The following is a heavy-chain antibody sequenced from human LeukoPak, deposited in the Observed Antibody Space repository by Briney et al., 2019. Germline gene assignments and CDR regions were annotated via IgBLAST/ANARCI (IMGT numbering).Heavy chain of an antibody. D-gene: IGHD6-25*01. Sequence: SETLSLTCAVYGGSFSGYYWSWIRQPPGKGLEWIGEINHSGSTNYNPSLKSRVTISVDTSKNQFSLQLNSVTPEDTAVYYCARGKEERYSSGPRLGDYYYYYMDVWGKGTTVTVSS. CDR2: INHSGST. V-gene: IGHV4-34*01. J-gene: IGHJ6*03. CDR1: GGSFSGYY. CDR3: ARGKEERYSSGPRLGDYYYYYMDV.